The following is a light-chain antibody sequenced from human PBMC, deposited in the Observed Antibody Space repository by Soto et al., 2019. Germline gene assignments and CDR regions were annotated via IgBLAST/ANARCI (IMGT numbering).Light chain of an antibody. CDR1: QGISSY. J-gene: IGKJ2*01. V-gene: IGKV1-9*01. CDR3: QQLNSYPNT. Sequence: DIQLTKSPSFLSASVGDRVTITCRASQGISSYLAWYQQNPGKAPKLLIYAASTLQSGVPSRFSGSGSGTEFTLTISNLQPEYFATYYCQQLNSYPNTFGQGTKLEIK. CDR2: AAS.